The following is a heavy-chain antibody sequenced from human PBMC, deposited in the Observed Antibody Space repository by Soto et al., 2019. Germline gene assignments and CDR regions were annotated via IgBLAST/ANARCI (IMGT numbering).Heavy chain of an antibody. CDR2: ISAYNGNT. J-gene: IGHJ6*03. CDR3: ARETGEYCSSTSCYVHMDV. CDR1: GYTFTSYG. D-gene: IGHD2-2*01. Sequence: ASVKVSCKASGYTFTSYGISWVRQAPGQGLEWMGWISAYNGNTNYAQKLQGRVTMTTDTSTSTAYMELRSLRSDDTAVYYCARETGEYCSSTSCYVHMDVWGKGTTVTVSS. V-gene: IGHV1-18*01.